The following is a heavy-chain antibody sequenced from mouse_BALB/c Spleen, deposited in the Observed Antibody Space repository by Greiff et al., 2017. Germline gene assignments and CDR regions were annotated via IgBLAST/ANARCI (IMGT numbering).Heavy chain of an antibody. CDR1: GFTFSSYA. CDR3: ARAGYYVFDY. CDR2: ISSGGST. Sequence: DVMLVESGGGLVKPGGSLKLSCAASGFTFSSYAMSWVRQTPEKRLEWVASISSGGSTYYPDSVKGRFTISRDNARNILYLQMSSLRSEDTAMYYCARAGYYVFDYWGQGTTLTVSS. V-gene: IGHV5-6-5*01. J-gene: IGHJ2*01. D-gene: IGHD2-3*01.